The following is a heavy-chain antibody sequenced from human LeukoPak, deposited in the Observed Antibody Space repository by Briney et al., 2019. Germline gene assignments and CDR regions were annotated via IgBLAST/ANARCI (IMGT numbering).Heavy chain of an antibody. V-gene: IGHV4-38-2*02. CDR3: ARRAYDSSGYYWDY. Sequence: SETLSLTCTVSGYSISSGYYWGWIRQPPGQGLEWIGSIYHSGSTYYNPSLKSRVTISVDTSKHQFSLKLSSVTAADTAVYYCARRAYDSSGYYWDYWGQGTLVTVSS. CDR2: IYHSGST. J-gene: IGHJ4*02. D-gene: IGHD3-22*01. CDR1: GYSISSGYY.